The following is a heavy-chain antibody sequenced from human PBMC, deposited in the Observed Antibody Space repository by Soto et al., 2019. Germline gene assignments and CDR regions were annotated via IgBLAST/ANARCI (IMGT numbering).Heavy chain of an antibody. D-gene: IGHD1-26*01. J-gene: IGHJ6*02. CDR1: TFNFGDYA. Sequence: EVQLLESGGGLVQPGGSLRLSCTASTFNFGDYAMSWVRQAPGKGLEWLATTSRSDGSTYYAESLEGRFSISKDNSKNTLSLQMNSLRGEDTAIYYCARICGTCDYGKDVWGQGTTVTVSS. CDR3: ARICGTCDYGKDV. V-gene: IGHV3-23*01. CDR2: TSRSDGST.